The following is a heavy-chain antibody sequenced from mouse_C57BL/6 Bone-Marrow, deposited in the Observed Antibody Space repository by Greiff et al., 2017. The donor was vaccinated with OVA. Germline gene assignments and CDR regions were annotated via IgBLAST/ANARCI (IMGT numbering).Heavy chain of an antibody. CDR3: ARHGDRDAY. CDR1: GFTFSDYY. Sequence: EVMLVESGGGLVQPGGSLKLSCAASGFTFSDYYMYWVRQTPEKRLEWVAYISNGGGSTYYPDTVKGRFTISRDNAKNTLYLQMSRLKSEDTAMYYCARHGDRDAYWGQGTLVTVSA. J-gene: IGHJ3*01. D-gene: IGHD3-3*01. CDR2: ISNGGGST. V-gene: IGHV5-12*01.